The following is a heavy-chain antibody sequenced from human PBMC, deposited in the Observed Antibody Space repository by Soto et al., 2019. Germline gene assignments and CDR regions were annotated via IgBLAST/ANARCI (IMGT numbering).Heavy chain of an antibody. V-gene: IGHV4-30-2*01. CDR3: VRARTIFGVAPGGGVDV. Sequence: QLQLQESGSGLVKPSQTLSLTCAVSGGSITTSDYSWSWIRQPPGRGLEWIGSIYHTGTTHYIPSLKIRVNISLDKSKNQVSLDLTSMHAADTAVYYCVRARTIFGVAPGGGVDVWGRGTTVTVSS. D-gene: IGHD3-3*01. J-gene: IGHJ6*01. CDR2: IYHTGTT. CDR1: GGSITTSDYS.